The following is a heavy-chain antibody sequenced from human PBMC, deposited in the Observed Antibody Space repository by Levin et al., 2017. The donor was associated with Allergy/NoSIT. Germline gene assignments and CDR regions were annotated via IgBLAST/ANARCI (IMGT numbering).Heavy chain of an antibody. J-gene: IGHJ6*03. V-gene: IGHV3-11*03. CDR3: ARGARDCSGGSCYTYYYYYMDV. CDR1: GFTFSDYY. CDR2: ISSSSSYT. Sequence: PGGSLRLSCAASGFTFSDYYMSWIRQAPGKGLEWVSYISSSSSYTNYADSVKGRFTISRDNAKNSLYLQMNSLRAEDTAVYYCARGARDCSGGSCYTYYYYYMDVWGKGTTVTVSS. D-gene: IGHD2-15*01.